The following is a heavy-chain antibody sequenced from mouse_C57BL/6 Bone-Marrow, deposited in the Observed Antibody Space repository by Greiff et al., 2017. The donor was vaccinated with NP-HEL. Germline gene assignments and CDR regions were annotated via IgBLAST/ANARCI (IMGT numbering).Heavy chain of an antibody. D-gene: IGHD1-1*01. CDR2: INPNNGGT. V-gene: IGHV1-22*01. CDR3: ARSIYCYGRFDY. Sequence: VQLQQSGPELVKPGASVKMSCKASGYTFTDYNMHWVKQSHGKSLEWIGYINPNNGGTSYNQKFKGKATLTVNKSSSTAYMELRSLKSEDSAVYYYARSIYCYGRFDYWGQGTTLTVSS. CDR1: GYTFTDYN. J-gene: IGHJ2*01.